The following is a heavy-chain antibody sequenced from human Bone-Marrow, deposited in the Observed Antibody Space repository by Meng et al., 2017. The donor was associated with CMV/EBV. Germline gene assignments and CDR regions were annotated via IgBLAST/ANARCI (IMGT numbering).Heavy chain of an antibody. D-gene: IGHD2-8*01. Sequence: ESLKISCAASGFTFSNYAMSWVSQAPGKGLGWVSGISGSGGSTYYADSVKGRFTISRDNSKNTLYLQMNSLRAEETAVYLCAKVVSMVFAIGHIDYWGQGTLVTVSS. CDR2: ISGSGGST. CDR1: GFTFSNYA. J-gene: IGHJ4*02. CDR3: AKVVSMVFAIGHIDY. V-gene: IGHV3-23*01.